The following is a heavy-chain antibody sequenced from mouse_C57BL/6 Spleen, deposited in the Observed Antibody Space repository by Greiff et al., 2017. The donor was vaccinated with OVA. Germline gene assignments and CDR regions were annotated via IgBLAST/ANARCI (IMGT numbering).Heavy chain of an antibody. Sequence: QVQLQQSGAELVKPGASVKISCKASGYAFSSYWMNWVKQRPGKGLEWIGQIYPGDGDTNSNGKFKGKATLTADKSSGTAYMQLSRLTSEDSAVECCARGGHTTAFDYWGQGTTLTVSS. J-gene: IGHJ2*01. V-gene: IGHV1-80*01. CDR1: GYAFSSYW. CDR3: ARGGHTTAFDY. CDR2: IYPGDGDT. D-gene: IGHD1-2*01.